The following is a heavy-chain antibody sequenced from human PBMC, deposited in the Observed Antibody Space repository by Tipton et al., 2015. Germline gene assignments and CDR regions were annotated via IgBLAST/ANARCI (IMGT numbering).Heavy chain of an antibody. CDR2: FFHSGNT. CDR3: ARDLEHGMDG. V-gene: IGHV4-38-2*02. Sequence: LRLSCDVSGYSISSGYYWSWIRQPPGKGLERIGSFFHSGNTFHNPSLRSRVTISVDTSKNEFSLKLRSVTAADTAVYYCARDLEHGMDGWGQGTTVTVSS. D-gene: IGHD3-3*01. J-gene: IGHJ6*02. CDR1: GYSISSGYY.